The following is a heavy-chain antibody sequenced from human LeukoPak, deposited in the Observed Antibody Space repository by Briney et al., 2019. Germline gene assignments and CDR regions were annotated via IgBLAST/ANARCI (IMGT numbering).Heavy chain of an antibody. Sequence: GRSLRISCAASGFTFSSYAMHWVRQAPGKGLEWVAVISYDGSNKYYADSVKDRFTISRDNSKNTLYLQMNSLRAEDTAVYYCARDLSVVAANFDYWGQGTLVTVSS. V-gene: IGHV3-30*04. CDR2: ISYDGSNK. J-gene: IGHJ4*02. D-gene: IGHD2-15*01. CDR3: ARDLSVVAANFDY. CDR1: GFTFSSYA.